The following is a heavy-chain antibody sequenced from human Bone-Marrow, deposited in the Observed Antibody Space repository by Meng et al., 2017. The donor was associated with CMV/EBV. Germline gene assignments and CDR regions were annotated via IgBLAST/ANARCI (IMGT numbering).Heavy chain of an antibody. D-gene: IGHD3-16*01. V-gene: IGHV4-4*07. J-gene: IGHJ4*02. CDR3: AGSRPGGGACDY. CDR1: GASIKNYN. CDR2: IQVIGHT. Sequence: QGQVQEWCPGLVKPSETLAPPWIVSGASIKNYNWNWVRQPAGQGLEWIGLIQVIGHTVYNPSLKSRVTVSLDASKSQFSLTLNSVTAADTATYYCAGSRPGGGACDYWGQGILVTVSS.